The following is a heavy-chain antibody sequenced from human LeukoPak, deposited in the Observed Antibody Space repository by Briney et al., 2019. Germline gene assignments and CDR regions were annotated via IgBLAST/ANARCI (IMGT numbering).Heavy chain of an antibody. V-gene: IGHV3-49*03. CDR3: ITYHQIATFGTT. Sequence: GGSLRLSCTASGFTFGDYAMSWLRQAPGKGLEWVGFIRSKAYGGTTEYAASVKGRFTISRDDSKSIAYLQMNSLKTEDTGVYYCITYHQIATFGTTWGQGTLVTVSS. D-gene: IGHD1-1*01. J-gene: IGHJ5*02. CDR1: GFTFGDYA. CDR2: IRSKAYGGTT.